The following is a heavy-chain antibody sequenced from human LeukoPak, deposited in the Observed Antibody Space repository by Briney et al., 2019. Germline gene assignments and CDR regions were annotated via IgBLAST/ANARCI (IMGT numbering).Heavy chain of an antibody. J-gene: IGHJ3*02. D-gene: IGHD1-26*01. Sequence: GAPVKVSCKASGGTFSSYAISWVRQSPGQWLEWMGRIIPILGIANYAQKFQGRVTITADKSTSTAYMELSSLRSEDTAVYYCASPTSGSYYPDDAFDIWGQGTMVTVSS. CDR2: IIPILGIA. V-gene: IGHV1-69*04. CDR1: GGTFSSYA. CDR3: ASPTSGSYYPDDAFDI.